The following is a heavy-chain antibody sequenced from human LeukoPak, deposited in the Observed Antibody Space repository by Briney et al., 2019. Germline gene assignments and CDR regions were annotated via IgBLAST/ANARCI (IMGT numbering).Heavy chain of an antibody. V-gene: IGHV1-18*01. D-gene: IGHD3-10*01. Sequence: ASVKVSCKASGYTFTSYGIRWVRQAPGQGLEWMGWISAYNGNTNYAQKLQGRVTMTTDTSTSTAYMELRGLRSDDTAVYYCAREGLLWFGNYYFDYWGQGTLVTVSS. J-gene: IGHJ4*02. CDR3: AREGLLWFGNYYFDY. CDR2: ISAYNGNT. CDR1: GYTFTSYG.